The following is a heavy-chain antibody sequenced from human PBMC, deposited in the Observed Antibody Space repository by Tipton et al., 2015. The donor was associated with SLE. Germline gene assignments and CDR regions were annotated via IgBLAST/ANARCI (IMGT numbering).Heavy chain of an antibody. V-gene: IGHV4-34*01. D-gene: IGHD2-21*02. J-gene: IGHJ4*02. CDR1: GGSFSGYY. Sequence: TLSLTCAVYGGSFSGYYWSWIRQPPGKGLEWIGEINHSGSTNYNPSLKSRVTISVDTSKNQFYLKLSSVTAADTAVYYCAHRGVTPRGYWGQGTLVTVSS. CDR3: AHRGVTPRGY. CDR2: INHSGST.